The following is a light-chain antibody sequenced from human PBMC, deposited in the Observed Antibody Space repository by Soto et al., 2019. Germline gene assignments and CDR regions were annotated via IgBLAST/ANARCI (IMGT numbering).Light chain of an antibody. CDR1: QSGLYSSNNKNY. J-gene: IGKJ1*01. CDR3: QQDYSNSPSWT. Sequence: DIVMTQSPDSLAVSLGERATINCKSSQSGLYSSNNKNYIAWYQQKPGQPPKLLIYWASTRESGVPDRFSGSVSGTDFALTISSLEAETVAVYYCQQDYSNSPSWTFGQGTKVEIK. V-gene: IGKV4-1*01. CDR2: WAS.